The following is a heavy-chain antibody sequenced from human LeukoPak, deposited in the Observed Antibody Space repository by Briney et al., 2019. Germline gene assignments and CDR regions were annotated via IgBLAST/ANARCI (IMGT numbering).Heavy chain of an antibody. V-gene: IGHV3-23*01. J-gene: IGHJ6*02. D-gene: IGHD4-17*01. CDR1: DSTFSTFA. Sequence: GGPLGPSCEPSDSTFSTFARSGAGRAQGRGRGWVSVFVGSGGSTYYADSVKGRFTISRDNSKNTLYLQMNSLRAEDTAVYYCAKDSMTTVTTFFFGPYYYYGMDVWGQGTTVTVSS. CDR3: AKDSMTTVTTFFFGPYYYYGMDV. CDR2: FVGSGGST.